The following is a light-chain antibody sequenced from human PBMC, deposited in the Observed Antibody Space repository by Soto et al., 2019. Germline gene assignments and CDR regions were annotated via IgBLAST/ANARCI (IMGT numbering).Light chain of an antibody. Sequence: EIVMTQSPGTLSVSPGERATLSCGASESVASNLAWYQQKPGQAPRLLIYGASTRATGIPARFSGSGSGTQFTLTISSLQSEDFAVYYCQQRNSWPLTFGGGTKVDI. CDR3: QQRNSWPLT. J-gene: IGKJ4*01. CDR1: ESVASN. CDR2: GAS. V-gene: IGKV3D-15*01.